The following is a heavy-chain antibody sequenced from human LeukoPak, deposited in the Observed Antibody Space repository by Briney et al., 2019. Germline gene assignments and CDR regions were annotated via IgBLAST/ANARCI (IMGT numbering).Heavy chain of an antibody. CDR3: ARHSLGAAPVVDY. CDR2: IYYSGST. Sequence: SETLSLTCTVSGGSISSYYWRWIRQPPGKGLEWIGYIYYSGSTNYNPSLKSRVTISADTSNNQFSLKLSSVTAADTAVYYCARHSLGAAPVVDYWGQGTLVTVSS. V-gene: IGHV4-59*08. D-gene: IGHD2-15*01. CDR1: GGSISSYY. J-gene: IGHJ4*02.